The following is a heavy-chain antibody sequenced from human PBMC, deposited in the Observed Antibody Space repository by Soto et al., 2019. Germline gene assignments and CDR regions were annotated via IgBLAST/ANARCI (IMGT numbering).Heavy chain of an antibody. CDR1: GGSFSGYY. CDR3: ERGRALYGSGSYLALDC. CDR2: INHSGST. D-gene: IGHD3-10*01. V-gene: IGHV4-34*01. J-gene: IGHJ4*02. Sequence: PSETLSLTCAVYGGSFSGYYWSWIRQPPGKGLEWIGEINHSGSTNYNPSLKSRVTISVDTSKNQFSLKLSSVTAADTAVYYCERGRALYGSGSYLALDCWGQGTL.